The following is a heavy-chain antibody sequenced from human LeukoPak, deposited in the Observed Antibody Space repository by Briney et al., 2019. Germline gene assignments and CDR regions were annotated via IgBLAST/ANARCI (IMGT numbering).Heavy chain of an antibody. V-gene: IGHV3-74*01. J-gene: IGHJ4*02. CDR2: IKTDGSIT. CDR3: ARDGDAPMTDFDY. CDR1: GFTFSSYW. D-gene: IGHD2-21*02. Sequence: GGSLRLSCAASGFTFSSYWMCWVRQDPGKGLAWVSCIKTDGSITAYAGSVKGRFTISRDNAKNTLYLQMNSLRADDTAVYYCARDGDAPMTDFDYWGQGTWSPSPQ.